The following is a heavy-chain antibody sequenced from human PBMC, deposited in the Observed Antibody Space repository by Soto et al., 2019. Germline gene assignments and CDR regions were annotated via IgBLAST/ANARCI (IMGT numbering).Heavy chain of an antibody. V-gene: IGHV3-23*01. CDR3: AKDRTVAARNFDY. CDR1: GFAFSNYA. Sequence: LRLSCAASGFAFSNYAMHWVRQAPGKGLEWVSSISTSIDATYYADSVKGRFTISRDDSKNTLYLQMNSLRAEDSAVYYCAKDRTVAARNFDYWGQGTQVTVSS. J-gene: IGHJ4*02. D-gene: IGHD6-6*01. CDR2: ISTSIDAT.